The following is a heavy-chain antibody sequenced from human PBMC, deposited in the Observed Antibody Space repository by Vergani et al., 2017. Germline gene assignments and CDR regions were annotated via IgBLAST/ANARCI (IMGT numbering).Heavy chain of an antibody. CDR1: GFTFSSYA. Sequence: EVQLVESGGGLVQPGGSLRLSCAASGFTFSSYAMSWVRQAPGKGLEWVSAISGSGGSTYYADSVKGRFTISRDNSKNTLYLQMNSLRAEDTAVYYCAKDRSITIVGVVILPLNYYYDYMDVWGKGTTVTVSS. CDR2: ISGSGGST. CDR3: AKDRSITIVGVVILPLNYYYDYMDV. J-gene: IGHJ6*03. V-gene: IGHV3-23*04. D-gene: IGHD3-3*01.